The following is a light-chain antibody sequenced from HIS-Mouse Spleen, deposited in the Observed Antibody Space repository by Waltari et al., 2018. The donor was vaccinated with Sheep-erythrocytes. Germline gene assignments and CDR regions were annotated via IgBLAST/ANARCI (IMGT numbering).Light chain of an antibody. CDR2: QDS. CDR1: KLGDKY. J-gene: IGLJ2*01. Sequence: SYELTQPPSVSASPGQTASITCSGDKLGDKYACWYQQNPGHSPVLVIYQDSKRPSGIPERFSGSNSGNTATLTISGTQAMDEADYYCQAWDSSTVVFGGGTKLTVL. CDR3: QAWDSSTVV. V-gene: IGLV3-1*01.